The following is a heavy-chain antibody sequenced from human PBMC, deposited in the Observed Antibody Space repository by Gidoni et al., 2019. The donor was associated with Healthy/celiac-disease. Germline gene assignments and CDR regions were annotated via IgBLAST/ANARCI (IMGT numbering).Heavy chain of an antibody. V-gene: IGHV1-18*01. CDR3: ARDLTGYCSGGSCYPRGYFDL. CDR1: GYTFTSYG. CDR2: NSAYNGNT. D-gene: IGHD2-15*01. Sequence: QVQLVQSGAEVQKPGASVKVSCKPSGYTFTSYGISGVRQATGQGLEWMGWNSAYNGNTNYAQKLQGRVNITTDTSTSTAYRELRSLRSDDTAVYYCARDLTGYCSGGSCYPRGYFDLWGRGTLVTVSS. J-gene: IGHJ2*01.